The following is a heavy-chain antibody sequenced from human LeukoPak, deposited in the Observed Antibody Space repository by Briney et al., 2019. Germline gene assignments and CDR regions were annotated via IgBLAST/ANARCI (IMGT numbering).Heavy chain of an antibody. Sequence: GGSLRLSCAAFGFTFSDYYMGWIRQAPGKGLEWVSYISSSGTTIYYADSVKGRFTISRDNAKNSLYLQMNSLRAEDTAVYYCASKSGYSYPWAYWGQGTLVTVSS. V-gene: IGHV3-11*04. CDR2: ISSSGTTI. CDR3: ASKSGYSYPWAY. CDR1: GFTFSDYY. D-gene: IGHD5-18*01. J-gene: IGHJ4*02.